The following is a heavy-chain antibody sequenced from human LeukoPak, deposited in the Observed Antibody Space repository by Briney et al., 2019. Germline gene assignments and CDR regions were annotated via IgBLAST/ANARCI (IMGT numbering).Heavy chain of an antibody. Sequence: GGSLRLSCAASGFTFSSYWMSWVRQAPGKGLEWVANIKQDGSEKYYVDSVKGRFTISRDNAKNSLYLQMNSLRAEDTAVYYCARDGSRVVPAAIVDYWGQGTLVTVSS. J-gene: IGHJ4*02. CDR3: ARDGSRVVPAAIVDY. CDR2: IKQDGSEK. D-gene: IGHD2-2*01. CDR1: GFTFSSYW. V-gene: IGHV3-7*01.